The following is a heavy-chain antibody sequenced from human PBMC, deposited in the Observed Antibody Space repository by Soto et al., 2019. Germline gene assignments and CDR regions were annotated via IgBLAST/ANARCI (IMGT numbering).Heavy chain of an antibody. CDR1: GFRFDNYV. CDR3: VRVTGYGGNWRFEP. Sequence: EVQLVESGGGLVQPGRSLRLSCTASGFRFDNYVMDWVRQAPGKGLEWVSSISWNSATIHYADSVKGRFTISRDNAKNSLYLEMNSLRPDDTALYYCVRVTGYGGNWRFEPWGQATLVTVSS. D-gene: IGHD4-17*01. CDR2: ISWNSATI. V-gene: IGHV3-9*01. J-gene: IGHJ1*01.